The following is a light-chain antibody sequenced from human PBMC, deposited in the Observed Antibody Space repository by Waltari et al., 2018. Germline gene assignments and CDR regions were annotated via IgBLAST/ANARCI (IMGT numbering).Light chain of an antibody. CDR3: QAWDSGVV. V-gene: IGLV3-1*01. CDR2: QDT. Sequence: SYELTQSPSLSVSPGQTASITCSGDKLGDKFASWYQQKPGQPPVLVIYQDTKRPSGIPERFSGTNSGNTATLTLTGTQSMDEADYFCQAWDSGVVFGGGTKLTVL. J-gene: IGLJ3*02. CDR1: KLGDKF.